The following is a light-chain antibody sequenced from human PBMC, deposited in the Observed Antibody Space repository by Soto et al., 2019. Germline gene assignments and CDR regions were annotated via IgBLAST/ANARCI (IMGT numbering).Light chain of an antibody. Sequence: SYELTQPPSVSVSPGQTASITCSGDKLGDKYTSWYQQKPGQSPVLVIYQDIKRPSGIPERFSGSNSGNTATLTISGTQAMDEADYYCQAWDSSTEVFGTGTKVTVL. CDR2: QDI. CDR1: KLGDKY. CDR3: QAWDSSTEV. V-gene: IGLV3-1*01. J-gene: IGLJ1*01.